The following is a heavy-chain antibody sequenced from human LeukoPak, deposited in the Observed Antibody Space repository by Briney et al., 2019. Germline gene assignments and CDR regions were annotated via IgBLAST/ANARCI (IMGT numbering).Heavy chain of an antibody. CDR2: IYYSGST. CDR1: GGSISSYY. D-gene: IGHD6-13*01. J-gene: IGHJ1*01. Sequence: SETLSLTCTVSGGSISSYYWSWIRQPQGKGLEWIGYIYYSGSTNYNPSLKSRVTISVDTSKNQFSLKLSSVTAADTAVYYCARHGGYSSPYLHWGQGTLVTVSS. CDR3: ARHGGYSSPYLH. V-gene: IGHV4-59*08.